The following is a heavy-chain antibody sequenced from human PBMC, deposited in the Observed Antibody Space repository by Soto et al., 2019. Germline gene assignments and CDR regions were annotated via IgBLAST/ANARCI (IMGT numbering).Heavy chain of an antibody. CDR2: IIPIFGTA. CDR3: ASPYCSSTSCYSGSQFDY. Sequence: SVKVSCKASGGTFSSYAISWVRQAPGQGLEWMGGIIPIFGTANYAQKFQGRVTITADESTSTAYMELSSLRPEDTAVYYCASPYCSSTSCYSGSQFDYWGQGTLVTVSS. D-gene: IGHD2-2*02. CDR1: GGTFSSYA. J-gene: IGHJ4*02. V-gene: IGHV1-69*13.